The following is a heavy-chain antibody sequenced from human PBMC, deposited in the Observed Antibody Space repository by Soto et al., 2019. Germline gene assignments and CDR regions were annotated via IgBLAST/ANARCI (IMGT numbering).Heavy chain of an antibody. Sequence: QVQLVESGGGVVQPGRSLRLSCAASGFTFSSYAMHWVRQAPGKGLEWVAVISYDGSNKYYADSVKGRFTISRDNSKNTLYLQMNSLRAEDTAVYYCARQAAAEGDYFDYWGQGTLVTVSS. CDR2: ISYDGSNK. D-gene: IGHD6-13*01. V-gene: IGHV3-30-3*01. J-gene: IGHJ4*02. CDR1: GFTFSSYA. CDR3: ARQAAAEGDYFDY.